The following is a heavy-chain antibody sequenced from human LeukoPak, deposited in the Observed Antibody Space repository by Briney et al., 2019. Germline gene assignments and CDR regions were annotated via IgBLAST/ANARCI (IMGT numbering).Heavy chain of an antibody. D-gene: IGHD5-24*01. CDR3: ARGGRDGYNDFDY. Sequence: SETLSLTCAAYGGSFSGYYWSWIRQPPGKGLEWIGEINHSGSTNYNPSLKSRVTISVDTSKNQFSLKLSSVTGADTAVYYCARGGRDGYNDFDYWGQGTLVTVSS. J-gene: IGHJ4*02. CDR1: GGSFSGYY. CDR2: INHSGST. V-gene: IGHV4-34*01.